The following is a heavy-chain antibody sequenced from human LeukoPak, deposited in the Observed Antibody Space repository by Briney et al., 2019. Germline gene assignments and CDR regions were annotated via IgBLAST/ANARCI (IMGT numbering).Heavy chain of an antibody. CDR2: ISSSSYI. V-gene: IGHV3-21*01. CDR3: ARGYLNVLRFLEWLRMHMDV. CDR1: GFTFSSYS. J-gene: IGHJ6*02. D-gene: IGHD3-3*01. Sequence: PGGSLRFSCAASGFTFSSYSMNWVRQAPGKGLEWVSSISSSSYIYYADSVKGRFTISRDNAKNSLYLQMNSLRAEDTAVYYCARGYLNVLRFLEWLRMHMDVWGQGTTVTVSS.